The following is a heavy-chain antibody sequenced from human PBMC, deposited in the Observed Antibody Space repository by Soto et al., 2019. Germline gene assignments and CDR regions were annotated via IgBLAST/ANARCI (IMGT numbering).Heavy chain of an antibody. CDR2: IYPSDSDT. CDR3: ARGGSGSYYYYGMDV. J-gene: IGHJ6*02. V-gene: IGHV5-51*01. CDR1: GYSFTSYW. Sequence: GESLKISCKGSGYSFTSYWIGWVRQMPGKGLEWMGIIYPSDSDTRYSPSFQGQVTISADKSISTAYLQWSSLKASDTAMYYCARGGSGSYYYYGMDVWGQGTTVTVSS. D-gene: IGHD3-10*01.